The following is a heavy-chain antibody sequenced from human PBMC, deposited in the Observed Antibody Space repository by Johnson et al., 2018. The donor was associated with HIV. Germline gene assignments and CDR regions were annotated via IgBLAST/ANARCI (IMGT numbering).Heavy chain of an antibody. CDR2: INWNGGST. D-gene: IGHD6-13*01. CDR1: RFTFDDYG. J-gene: IGHJ3*02. V-gene: IGHV3-20*04. CDR3: ASPLEAAAGPMDAFDI. Sequence: VQLVESGGGVQRPGGSLRLSCETSRFTFDDYGMSWVRQAPGKGLEWVSGINWNGGSTGYADSVKGRFTISRDNAKNSLYLQMNSLRAEDTAVYYCASPLEAAAGPMDAFDIWGQGTMVTVSS.